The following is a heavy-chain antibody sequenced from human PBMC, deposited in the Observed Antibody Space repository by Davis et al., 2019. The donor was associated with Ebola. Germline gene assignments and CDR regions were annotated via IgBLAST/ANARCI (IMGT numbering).Heavy chain of an antibody. J-gene: IGHJ4*02. V-gene: IGHV4-34*01. D-gene: IGHD3-22*01. CDR3: ATGNDYYDSSGYFRFFDY. CDR2: INHSGST. Sequence: SETLSLTCAVYGGSFSGYYWSWIRQPPGKGLEWIGEINHSGSTNYNPSLKSRVTISVDTSKNQFSLKLSSVTAADTAVYYCATGNDYYDSSGYFRFFDYWGQGTLVTVSS. CDR1: GGSFSGYY.